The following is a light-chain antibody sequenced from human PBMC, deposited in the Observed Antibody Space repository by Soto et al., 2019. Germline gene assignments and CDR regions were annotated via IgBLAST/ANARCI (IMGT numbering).Light chain of an antibody. CDR3: QQYYTEPYA. Sequence: DFVMTQSPDSLAVFLGEKATINCKSSQSDLYSTNNKNYLAWYQQKPGQTPKLLIYWASTRESGVPDRGSGRGSGTHFNLQVSRLDAVDVTLKFCQQYYTEPYAFSGENNVEIK. V-gene: IGKV4-1*01. CDR1: QSDLYSTNNKNY. J-gene: IGKJ4*01. CDR2: WAS.